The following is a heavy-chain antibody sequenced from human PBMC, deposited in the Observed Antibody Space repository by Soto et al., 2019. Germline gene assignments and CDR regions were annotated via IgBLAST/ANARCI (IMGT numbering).Heavy chain of an antibody. D-gene: IGHD1-1*01. Sequence: PVGSLRLSCVASGFTFRNSAMGWVRQAPGKGLEWVSLINHSGANTYFADSVKGRFTISRDNPKNTLYLVMNSLRAEDTAVYFCVTPTGTTWGQGTLVTVSS. CDR2: INHSGANT. CDR3: VTPTGTT. J-gene: IGHJ4*02. V-gene: IGHV3-23*01. CDR1: GFTFRNSA.